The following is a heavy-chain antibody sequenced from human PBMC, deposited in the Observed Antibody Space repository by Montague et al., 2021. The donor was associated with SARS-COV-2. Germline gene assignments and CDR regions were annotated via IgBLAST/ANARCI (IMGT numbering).Heavy chain of an antibody. Sequence: TLSLTCTVSGGSISSGSYYWSWIRQPAGEGLEWIGRIYTSGSTNYNPSLKSRVTMSVDTSKNQFSLKLSSVTAADTAVYYCARVPPYYYDSSGYYSGAFDIWGQGTMVTVSS. V-gene: IGHV4-61*02. D-gene: IGHD3-22*01. CDR3: ARVPPYYYDSSGYYSGAFDI. CDR2: IYTSGST. J-gene: IGHJ3*02. CDR1: GGSISSGSYY.